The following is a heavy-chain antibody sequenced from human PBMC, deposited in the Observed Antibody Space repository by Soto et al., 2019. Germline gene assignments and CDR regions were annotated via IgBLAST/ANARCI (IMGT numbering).Heavy chain of an antibody. CDR3: TRLSSSWHKDDY. D-gene: IGHD6-13*01. CDR2: IRSKANSYAT. CDR1: GFTFSGSA. J-gene: IGHJ4*02. Sequence: GGSLRLSCAASGFTFSGSAMHWVRQASGKGLEWVGRIRSKANSYATAYAASVKGRFTISRDDSKNTAYLQMNSLKTEDTAVYYCTRLSSSWHKDDYWGQGTLVTVSS. V-gene: IGHV3-73*01.